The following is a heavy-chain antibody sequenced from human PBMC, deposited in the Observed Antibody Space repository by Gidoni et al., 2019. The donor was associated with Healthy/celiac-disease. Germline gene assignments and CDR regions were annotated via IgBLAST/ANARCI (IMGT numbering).Heavy chain of an antibody. V-gene: IGHV3-13*01. CDR3: ARGAIDYVWGSYQFDL. Sequence: EVQLVESGGGLVQPGGARSLSSAASGFTFRRYHMPWVRQATGKGLEWVSAIGPAGDTYYPGSVKGRFTSARENAKNAFYLQMNSLRAEDTAVYYCARGAIDYVWGSYQFDLWGRGTLVTVSS. CDR1: GFTFRRYH. J-gene: IGHJ2*01. D-gene: IGHD3-16*02. CDR2: IGPAGDT.